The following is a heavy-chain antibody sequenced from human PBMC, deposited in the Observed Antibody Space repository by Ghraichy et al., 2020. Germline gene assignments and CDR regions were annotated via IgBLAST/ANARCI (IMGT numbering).Heavy chain of an antibody. V-gene: IGHV3-15*01. CDR3: GTDAKVAGSYFHLDY. CDR2: IKRNTEGGTA. J-gene: IGHJ4*02. Sequence: GGSLRLSCAASGFTFTNAWMTWVRQAPGKGLEWVGRIKRNTEGGTADYAAPMKGRFIISRDDSKNTLYLQMNSLTTEDTAVYFCGTDAKVAGSYFHLDYWGQGIVVTVSS. D-gene: IGHD6-13*01. CDR1: GFTFTNAW.